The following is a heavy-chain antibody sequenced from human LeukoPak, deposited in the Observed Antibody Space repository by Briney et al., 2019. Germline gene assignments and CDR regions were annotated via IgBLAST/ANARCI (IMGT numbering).Heavy chain of an antibody. CDR2: IYPGDSDT. D-gene: IGHD6-13*01. CDR3: ARRRGIAAAEYDY. V-gene: IGHV5-51*01. J-gene: IGHJ4*02. CDR1: GYSFTSYW. Sequence: GESLKISFKGSGYSFTSYWIGWVRQMPGKGLGWMGIIYPGDSDTRYSPSFQGQVTISADKSISTAYLQWSSLKASDTAMYYCARRRGIAAAEYDYWGQGTLVTVSS.